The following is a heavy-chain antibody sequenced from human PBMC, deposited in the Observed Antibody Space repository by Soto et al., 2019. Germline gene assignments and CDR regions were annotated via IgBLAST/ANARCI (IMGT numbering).Heavy chain of an antibody. J-gene: IGHJ4*02. D-gene: IGHD3-10*01. CDR2: IYYSGST. CDR3: VRPGMVRGVIMDFDY. Sequence: SETLSLTCTVSGDSISSSTYYWGWIHQPPGKGLEWIGSIYYSGSTYYNPSLKSRVTISVDTSKNQFSLKLRSVTAADTAVYYCVRPGMVRGVIMDFDYWGQGTLVTVSS. CDR1: GDSISSSTYY. V-gene: IGHV4-39*01.